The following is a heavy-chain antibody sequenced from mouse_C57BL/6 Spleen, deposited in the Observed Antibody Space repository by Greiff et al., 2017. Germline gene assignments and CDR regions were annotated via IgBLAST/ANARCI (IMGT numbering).Heavy chain of an antibody. V-gene: IGHV1-82*01. Sequence: QVHVKQSGPELVKPGASVKISCTASGYAFSSAWMNWVKQRPGQGLEWIGRIYPGDGDTNYNGKFTGKATLTADTSSSTAYLQLSSLTSEDSAVYVCERCWPSDDYDRYFDVWGTGTTVTVSS. CDR1: GYAFSSAW. CDR3: ERCWPSDDYDRYFDV. J-gene: IGHJ1*03. CDR2: IYPGDGDT. D-gene: IGHD2-4*01.